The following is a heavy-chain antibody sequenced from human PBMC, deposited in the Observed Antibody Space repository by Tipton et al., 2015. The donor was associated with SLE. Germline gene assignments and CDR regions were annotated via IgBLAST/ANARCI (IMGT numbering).Heavy chain of an antibody. J-gene: IGHJ6*02. Sequence: SLRLSCVASGFTFNKYWMHWVRQAPGEGPEWLSRINNDGTDTLYVDYVKGRFTISRDNAKDTLYLQMNTLSPEDTAVYYCAMGTMDVWGQGTTVTVSS. D-gene: IGHD7-27*01. CDR3: AMGTMDV. CDR2: INNDGTDT. V-gene: IGHV3-74*01. CDR1: GFTFNKYW.